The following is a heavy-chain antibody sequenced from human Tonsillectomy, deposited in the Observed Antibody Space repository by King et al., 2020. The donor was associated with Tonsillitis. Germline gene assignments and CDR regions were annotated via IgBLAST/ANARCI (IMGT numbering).Heavy chain of an antibody. J-gene: IGHJ6*03. CDR3: ARMPRYSGYDKDNYYYYYYMDV. CDR1: GGSFSGYY. D-gene: IGHD5-12*01. CDR2: INHSGIT. V-gene: IGHV4-34*01. Sequence: VQLQQWGAGLLQPSETLSLTCAVYGGSFSGYYWSWIRQPPGKGLEWIGEINHSGITNYNPSLKSRVTISVDTSKNQFSLKLSSVTAADTAVYYCARMPRYSGYDKDNYYYYYYMDVWGKGTTVTVSS.